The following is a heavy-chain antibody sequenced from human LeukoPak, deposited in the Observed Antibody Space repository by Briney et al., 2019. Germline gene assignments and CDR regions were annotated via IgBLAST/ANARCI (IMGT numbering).Heavy chain of an antibody. Sequence: SVKVSCKASGGTFSSYAISWVRQAPGQGLEWMGGIIPIFGTANYAQKFQGRVTITTDESTSTAYMELSSLRSEDTAAYYCARGDLVGATWLPLDYWGQGTLVTVSS. CDR1: GGTFSSYA. J-gene: IGHJ4*02. D-gene: IGHD1-26*01. CDR3: ARGDLVGATWLPLDY. CDR2: IIPIFGTA. V-gene: IGHV1-69*05.